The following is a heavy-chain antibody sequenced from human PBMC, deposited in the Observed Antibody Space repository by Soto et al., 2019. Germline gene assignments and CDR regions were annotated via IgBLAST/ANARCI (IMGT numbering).Heavy chain of an antibody. J-gene: IGHJ4*02. V-gene: IGHV3-23*01. CDR1: GFTFSSYA. Sequence: GESLKISCAASGFTFSSYAMSWVRQAPGKGLEWVSAISGSGGSTYYADSVKGRFTISRDNSKNTLYLQMNSLRAEDTAVYYCAKAMSGYEPYYFDYWGQGTLVTVSS. CDR3: AKAMSGYEPYYFDY. CDR2: ISGSGGST. D-gene: IGHD5-12*01.